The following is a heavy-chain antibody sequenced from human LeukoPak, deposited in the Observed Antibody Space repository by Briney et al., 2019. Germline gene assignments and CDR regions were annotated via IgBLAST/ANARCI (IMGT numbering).Heavy chain of an antibody. Sequence: GASLKVSCKASGYTFTSYAISWVRQAPGQGLEWMGWIRVYNGNTKYAQKVQGRVTMTTDTSTSTAYMELRSLRSDDTAVYYCARGYSYGSDYYYGMDVWGQGTTVTVS. CDR3: ARGYSYGSDYYYGMDV. CDR2: IRVYNGNT. V-gene: IGHV1-18*01. D-gene: IGHD5-18*01. J-gene: IGHJ6*02. CDR1: GYTFTSYA.